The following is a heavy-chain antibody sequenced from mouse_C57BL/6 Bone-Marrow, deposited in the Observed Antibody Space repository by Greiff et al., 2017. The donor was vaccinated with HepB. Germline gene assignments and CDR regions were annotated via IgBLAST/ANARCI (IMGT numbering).Heavy chain of an antibody. CDR3: ARDYYGSSDWWYFDV. CDR1: GYTFTDHT. D-gene: IGHD1-1*01. Sequence: VQLQQSDAELVKPGASVKISCKVSGYTFTDHTIHWMKQRPEQGLEWIGYIYPRDGSTKYNEKFKGKATLTADKSSSTAYMQLNSLTSEDSAVYFCARDYYGSSDWWYFDVWGTGTTVTVAS. CDR2: IYPRDGST. J-gene: IGHJ1*03. V-gene: IGHV1-78*01.